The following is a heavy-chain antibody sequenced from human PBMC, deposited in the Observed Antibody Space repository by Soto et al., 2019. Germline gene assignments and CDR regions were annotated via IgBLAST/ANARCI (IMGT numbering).Heavy chain of an antibody. V-gene: IGHV4-31*03. Sequence: PSETLSLTCTVSGGSISSGGYYWSWIRQHPGKGLEWIGYIYYSGSTYYNPSLKSRVTISVDTSKNQFSLKLSSVTAADTAVYYCARDTADYYDSSGYYSGGGGTDYWGQGTLVTVSS. D-gene: IGHD3-22*01. CDR1: GGSISSGGYY. J-gene: IGHJ4*02. CDR2: IYYSGST. CDR3: ARDTADYYDSSGYYSGGGGTDY.